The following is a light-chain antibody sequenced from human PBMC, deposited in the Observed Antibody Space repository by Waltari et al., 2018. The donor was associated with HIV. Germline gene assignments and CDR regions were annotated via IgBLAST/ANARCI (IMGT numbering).Light chain of an antibody. CDR3: CSYAGSYTWV. Sequence: SALTTPRSVSGSAGQSVGISGTGTNSDVGGSNYVYWYQQYPGKAPKLMIHDVSKRPSGVPDRFSGSKSGNTATLSISGLQAEDEADYYCCSYAGSYTWVFGGGTKVTVL. CDR2: DVS. CDR1: NSDVGGSNY. V-gene: IGLV2-11*01. J-gene: IGLJ3*02.